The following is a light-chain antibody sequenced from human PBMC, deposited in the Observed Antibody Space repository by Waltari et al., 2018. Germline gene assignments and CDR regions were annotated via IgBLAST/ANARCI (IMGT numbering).Light chain of an antibody. Sequence: QSALTQPASVSGSPGQSFTISCTGTSSDVGSYNLVSWYQQHPGKAPKLMIYEVTKRPSGVSNRFSGSKSGNTASLTISGLQAEDEADYCCCSYAGSTTHVIFGGGTKLTVL. CDR2: EVT. CDR1: SSDVGSYNL. CDR3: CSYAGSTTHVI. J-gene: IGLJ2*01. V-gene: IGLV2-23*02.